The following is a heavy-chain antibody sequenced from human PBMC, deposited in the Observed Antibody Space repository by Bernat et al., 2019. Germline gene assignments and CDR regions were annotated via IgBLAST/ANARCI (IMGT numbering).Heavy chain of an antibody. CDR3: ARDPWRTTVTYYYYYGMDV. Sequence: QVQLVESGGGLVQPGRSLRLSCAASGFTFSSYAMHWVRQAPGKGLEWVAVISYDGSNKYYADSVKGRFTISRDNSKNTLYLQMNSLRAEDTAVYYCARDPWRTTVTYYYYYGMDVWGQGTTVTVSS. J-gene: IGHJ6*02. D-gene: IGHD4-11*01. CDR2: ISYDGSNK. CDR1: GFTFSSYA. V-gene: IGHV3-30-3*01.